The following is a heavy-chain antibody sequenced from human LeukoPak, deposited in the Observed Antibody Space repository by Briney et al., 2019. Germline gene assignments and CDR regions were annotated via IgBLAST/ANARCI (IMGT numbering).Heavy chain of an antibody. CDR1: GFTFSSYG. J-gene: IGHJ3*02. D-gene: IGHD3-22*01. Sequence: PGGSLRLSCAASGFTFSSYGMHWVRQAPAKGLEWVAFIRYDGSNKYYADSVKGRFTISRDNSKNTLYLQMNSLRAEDTAVYYCAKEYYYDSSGYYYVPYHGDAFDIWGQGTMVTVSS. V-gene: IGHV3-30*02. CDR2: IRYDGSNK. CDR3: AKEYYYDSSGYYYVPYHGDAFDI.